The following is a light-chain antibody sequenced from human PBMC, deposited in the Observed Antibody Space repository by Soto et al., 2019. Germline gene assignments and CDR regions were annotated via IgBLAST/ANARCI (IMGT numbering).Light chain of an antibody. Sequence: VLTQPPSVSGAPGQRVTISCTGSSSNIGAGYDVHWYQQLPGTAPKLLIYGNSNRPSGVPDRFSGSKSGTSASLAITGLQAEDEADYYCQSYDSSHVVFGGGTKLTVL. CDR2: GNS. CDR1: SSNIGAGYD. V-gene: IGLV1-40*01. J-gene: IGLJ2*01. CDR3: QSYDSSHVV.